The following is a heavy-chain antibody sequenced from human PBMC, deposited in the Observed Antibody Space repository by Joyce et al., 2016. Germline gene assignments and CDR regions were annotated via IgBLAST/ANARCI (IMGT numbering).Heavy chain of an antibody. CDR2: ISLSGGTT. J-gene: IGHJ4*02. Sequence: EVQLLESGGGLVQPGGSLRLSCAASGFTFDNYAMSWVRQAPGKGREWVSSISLSGGTTYYADSVQGRFTISRDNSKNTLFLQMNSLRADDTAVYYCAKYKVAGTRATFDYWGQGALVTVSS. CDR1: GFTFDNYA. D-gene: IGHD6-19*01. CDR3: AKYKVAGTRATFDY. V-gene: IGHV3-23*01.